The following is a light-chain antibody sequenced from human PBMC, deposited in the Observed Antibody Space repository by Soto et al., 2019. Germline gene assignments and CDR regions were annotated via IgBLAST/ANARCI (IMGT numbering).Light chain of an antibody. CDR1: QSISDK. CDR2: GAS. Sequence: EIVMTQSPATLSVSPWERATLSCRASQSISDKSAWYQQKPGQAPRLLMFGASTRATGIPARFTGSGSGTEFTLTISSLQSEDFAVYYCQQYNNWPYTFGQGTRLEIK. CDR3: QQYNNWPYT. V-gene: IGKV3-15*01. J-gene: IGKJ5*01.